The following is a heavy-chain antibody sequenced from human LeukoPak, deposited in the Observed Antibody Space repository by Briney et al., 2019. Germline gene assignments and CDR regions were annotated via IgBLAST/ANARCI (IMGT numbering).Heavy chain of an antibody. CDR3: ASGPEFCSGGSCYSGYMDV. Sequence: GGSLRLSCAASGFTFSSYAMHWVRQAPGKGLEYVSAISSNGGSTYYANSVKGRFTISRDNSKNTLYLQMGSLRAEDMAVYYCASGPEFCSGGSCYSGYMDVWGKGTTVTISS. D-gene: IGHD2-15*01. CDR1: GFTFSSYA. V-gene: IGHV3-64*01. J-gene: IGHJ6*03. CDR2: ISSNGGST.